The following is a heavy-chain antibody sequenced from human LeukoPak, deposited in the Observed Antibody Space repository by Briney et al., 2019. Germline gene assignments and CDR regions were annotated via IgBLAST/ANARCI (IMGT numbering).Heavy chain of an antibody. V-gene: IGHV4-4*07. CDR3: ARLDAYDYVWGSPAPDAFDI. Sequence: SETLSLTCTVSGGSISSYYWSWIRQPAGKGLEWIGRIYTSGSTNYNPSLKSRVTMSVDTSKNQFSPKLSSVTAADTAVYYCARLDAYDYVWGSPAPDAFDIWGQGTMVTVSS. J-gene: IGHJ3*02. CDR2: IYTSGST. D-gene: IGHD3-16*01. CDR1: GGSISSYY.